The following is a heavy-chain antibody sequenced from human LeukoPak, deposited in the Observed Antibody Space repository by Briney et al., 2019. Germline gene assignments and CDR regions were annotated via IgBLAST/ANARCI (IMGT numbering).Heavy chain of an antibody. Sequence: GGSLRLSCAASGFTFSDFNMRWIRQAPGKGLEWVANIKVDGSERYYVDSVKGRFTISRDNAKNSLYLQMNSLRAEDTAIYYCARDWNYGFDYWGQGTLVTVSS. CDR2: IKVDGSER. J-gene: IGHJ4*02. CDR3: ARDWNYGFDY. D-gene: IGHD1-7*01. V-gene: IGHV3-7*01. CDR1: GFTFSDFN.